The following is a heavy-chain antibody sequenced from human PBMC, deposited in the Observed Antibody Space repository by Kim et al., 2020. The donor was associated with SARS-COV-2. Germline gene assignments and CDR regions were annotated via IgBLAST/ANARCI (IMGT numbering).Heavy chain of an antibody. Sequence: GGSLRLSCAASGFTFNSYAMHWVRQAPGKGLEWVAVISYDGSNKYYADSVKGRFTISRDNSKNTLYLQMNSLRAEDTAVYYCARVRSGYYFDAFDIWGQG. CDR1: GFTFNSYA. V-gene: IGHV3-30-3*01. CDR2: ISYDGSNK. D-gene: IGHD3-22*01. J-gene: IGHJ3*02. CDR3: ARVRSGYYFDAFDI.